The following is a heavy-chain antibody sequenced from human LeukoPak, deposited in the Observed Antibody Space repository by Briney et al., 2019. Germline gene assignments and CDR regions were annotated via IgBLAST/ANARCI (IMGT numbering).Heavy chain of an antibody. D-gene: IGHD6-19*01. Sequence: GRSLRLSCAASGFNFGSYGMHWVRQAPDKGLEWVAVISYDGSHEYYADSVKGRFTISRDSSRNTLYLQMDSLRPEDTAMYYCSKSAVAGTHYYYYDMDVWGQGTTVTVSS. J-gene: IGHJ6*02. CDR1: GFNFGSYG. CDR3: SKSAVAGTHYYYYDMDV. CDR2: ISYDGSHE. V-gene: IGHV3-30*18.